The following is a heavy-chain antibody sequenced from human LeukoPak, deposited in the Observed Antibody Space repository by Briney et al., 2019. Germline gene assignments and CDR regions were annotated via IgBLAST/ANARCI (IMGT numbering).Heavy chain of an antibody. CDR2: INGDGSRT. J-gene: IGHJ6*02. CDR3: AKDMLRVVVTATGGMDV. CDR1: GFTFSSNW. D-gene: IGHD2-21*02. Sequence: GGSLRLSCAASGFTFSSNWMHWVRQAPGKGLVWVSRINGDGSRTSYVDSVKGRFTISRDNSKNTLYLQMNSLRAEDTAVYYRAKDMLRVVVTATGGMDVWGQGTTVTVSS. V-gene: IGHV3-74*01.